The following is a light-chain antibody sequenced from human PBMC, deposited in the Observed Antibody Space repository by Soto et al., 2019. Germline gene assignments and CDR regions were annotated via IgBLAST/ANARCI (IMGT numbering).Light chain of an antibody. J-gene: IGLJ3*02. Sequence: QSVLTQPPSASGSPGQSVTISCTGTSSDVGAYKYVSWYQQHPGKAPKLMIYEVSKRPSGVPDRFSGSKSGNTASLTVSGLQAEDEADYYCSSYASSNNWVFGGGTKVTVL. V-gene: IGLV2-8*01. CDR3: SSYASSNNWV. CDR2: EVS. CDR1: SSDVGAYKY.